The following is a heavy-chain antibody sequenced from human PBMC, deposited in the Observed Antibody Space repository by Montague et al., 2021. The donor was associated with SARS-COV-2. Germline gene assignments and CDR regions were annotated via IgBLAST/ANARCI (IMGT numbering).Heavy chain of an antibody. CDR2: INSDGSST. J-gene: IGHJ6*02. D-gene: IGHD3-3*01. V-gene: IGHV3-74*01. Sequence: SLRLSCAASGFTFRSHWMHWVRQAPGKGLVWVSRINSDGSSTGYADSVKGRFTISRDNAKNTLYLQMNSLRAEDTAVYYCARSIGDFWSGYEDYYSAMGVWGQGTTVTVSS. CDR1: GFTFRSHW. CDR3: ARSIGDFWSGYEDYYSAMGV.